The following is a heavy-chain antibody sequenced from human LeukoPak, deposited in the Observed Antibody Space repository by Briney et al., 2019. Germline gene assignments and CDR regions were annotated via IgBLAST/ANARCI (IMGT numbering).Heavy chain of an antibody. CDR1: GFTFDDYG. D-gene: IGHD3-9*01. Sequence: RGSLRLSCAASGFTFDDYGMSWVRQAPGKGLEWVSGINWNGGSTGYADSVKGRFTISRDNAKNSLYLQMNNLRAEDTALYHCARAKRYFDWSSGSWFDPWGQGTLVTVSS. J-gene: IGHJ5*02. V-gene: IGHV3-20*01. CDR2: INWNGGST. CDR3: ARAKRYFDWSSGSWFDP.